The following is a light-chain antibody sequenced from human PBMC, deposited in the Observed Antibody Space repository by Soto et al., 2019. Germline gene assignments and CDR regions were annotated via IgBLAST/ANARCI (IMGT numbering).Light chain of an antibody. CDR2: VAS. V-gene: IGKV1-39*01. Sequence: DIQMTQSPSSLSASVGDRVTITCRTGQSIYTYLSWYQQKPGKAPNLLTYVASSLQSGVPSRFSGSGSGTDFTLTISSLQPEDFATYYCQQSYSTPLTFGGGTKV. CDR3: QQSYSTPLT. CDR1: QSIYTY. J-gene: IGKJ4*01.